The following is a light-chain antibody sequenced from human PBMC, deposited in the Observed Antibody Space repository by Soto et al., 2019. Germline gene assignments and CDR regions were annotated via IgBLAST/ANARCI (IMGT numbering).Light chain of an antibody. J-gene: IGLJ2*01. Sequence: QPVLTQPPSASASLGASVTLTCTLSSGYSNYKVDWYQQRPGKGPRFVMRVGTGGIVGSKGDGIPDRFSVLGSGLNRYLTIKNIKEEDESDYHCGADHGSGSKFVSGGFGGGTKVTVL. V-gene: IGLV9-49*01. CDR3: GADHGSGSKFVSGG. CDR2: VGTGGIVG. CDR1: SGYSNYK.